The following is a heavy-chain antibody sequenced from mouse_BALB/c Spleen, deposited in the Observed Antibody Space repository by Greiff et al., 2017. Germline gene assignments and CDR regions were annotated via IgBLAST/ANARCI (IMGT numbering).Heavy chain of an antibody. CDR2: INSNGGST. J-gene: IGHJ4*01. Sequence: EVKVVESGGGLVQPGGSLKLSCAASGFTFSSYGMSWVRQTPDKRLELVATINSNGGSTYYPDSVKGRFTISRDNAKNTLYLQMSSLKSEDTAMYYCARGGLRLRAMDYWGQGTSVTVSS. D-gene: IGHD1-2*01. CDR3: ARGGLRLRAMDY. CDR1: GFTFSSYG. V-gene: IGHV5-6-3*01.